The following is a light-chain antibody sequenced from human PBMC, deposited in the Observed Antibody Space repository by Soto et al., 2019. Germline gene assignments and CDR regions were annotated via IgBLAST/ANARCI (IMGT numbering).Light chain of an antibody. CDR1: QSISNY. CDR2: DSS. V-gene: IGKV1-39*01. J-gene: IGKJ1*01. CDR3: QQSYSTPRT. Sequence: DLQMTQSPSSLSASEGDRVTITCRAGQSISNYLNWYQQRPGKAPRLLIYDSSSLQSGVPSRFSGSGSGTDFTLTISSLQPEDFATYYCQQSYSTPRTFGQGTKVEIK.